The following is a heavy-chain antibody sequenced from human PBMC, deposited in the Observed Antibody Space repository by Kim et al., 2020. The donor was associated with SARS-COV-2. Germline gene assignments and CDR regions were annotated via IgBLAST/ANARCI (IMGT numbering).Heavy chain of an antibody. J-gene: IGHJ4*02. CDR2: IYYSGST. CDR3: ARGGGYSPFDY. CDR1: GGSISSSSYY. V-gene: IGHV4-39*07. D-gene: IGHD5-12*01. Sequence: SETLSLTCTVSGGSISSSSYYWGWIRQPPGKGLEWIGSIYYSGSTYYNPSLKSRVTISVDTSKNQFSLKLSSVTAADTAVYYCARGGGYSPFDYWGQGTLVTVSS.